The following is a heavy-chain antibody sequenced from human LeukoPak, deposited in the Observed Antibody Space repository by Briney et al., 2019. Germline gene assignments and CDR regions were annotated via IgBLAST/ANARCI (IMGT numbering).Heavy chain of an antibody. CDR2: INGEGSNI. CDR1: GFTFRDFW. CDR3: ARSRYSTSSGGFDY. J-gene: IGHJ4*02. Sequence: GGSLRLSCAASGFTFRDFWMHWVRQAPGKGLVWVSRINGEGSNITYADSVKGRVTISRDNAKNTLDLQSKSLRGEDTAVHYCARSRYSTSSGGFDYWGQGILVTVSS. D-gene: IGHD6-6*01. V-gene: IGHV3-74*01.